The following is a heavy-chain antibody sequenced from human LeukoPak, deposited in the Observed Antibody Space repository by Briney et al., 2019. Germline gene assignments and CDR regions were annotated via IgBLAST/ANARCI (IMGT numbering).Heavy chain of an antibody. V-gene: IGHV4-59*01. Sequence: PSETLSLTCSVSGGSLTYYYWTWIRQPPGRRPEWIGFIYYSGSTNYNPSFESRVAFSVDTSKNQVSLKLSSVTAADTAIYYCASLTNTIGYIPWYFDLWGRGTLVTVSS. CDR2: IYYSGST. D-gene: IGHD3-22*01. CDR3: ASLTNTIGYIPWYFDL. CDR1: GGSLTYYY. J-gene: IGHJ2*01.